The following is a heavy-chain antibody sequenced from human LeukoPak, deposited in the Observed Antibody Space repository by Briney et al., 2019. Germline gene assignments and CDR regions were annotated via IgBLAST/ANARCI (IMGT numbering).Heavy chain of an antibody. V-gene: IGHV1-18*01. Sequence: ASVKVSCKASGYXFARYGISWVRQAPGQGLEWMGWTSVYNGDTNYAQKLQDRVTMTTDTSTSTAYMEVRSLSSDDTAVYYCARLCHYDTSSYWNDYWGQGTLVTVSA. CDR1: GYXFARYG. CDR2: TSVYNGDT. CDR3: ARLCHYDTSSYWNDY. J-gene: IGHJ4*02. D-gene: IGHD3-22*01.